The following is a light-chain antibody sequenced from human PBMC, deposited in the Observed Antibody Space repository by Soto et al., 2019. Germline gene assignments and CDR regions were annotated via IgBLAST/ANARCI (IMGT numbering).Light chain of an antibody. Sequence: DIQMTQSPSTLPASVDRVTITCRASQSISNWLAWYQQKPGTAPKLLIYHASTLESGVPSRFSGSGSGTEFTLTISSLQPDDFATYYCQQYNSYSFGQGTKVEMK. CDR1: QSISNW. V-gene: IGKV1-5*01. CDR2: HAS. CDR3: QQYNSYS. J-gene: IGKJ1*01.